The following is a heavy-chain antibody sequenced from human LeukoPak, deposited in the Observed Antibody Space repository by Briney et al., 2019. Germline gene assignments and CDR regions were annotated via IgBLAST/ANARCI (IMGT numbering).Heavy chain of an antibody. D-gene: IGHD5-12*01. J-gene: IGHJ4*02. CDR1: GGSISSRGYS. CDR2: IYHSGST. V-gene: IGHV4-30-2*01. Sequence: PSETLSLTCAVSGGSISSRGYSWSWIRQPPGKGLEWIGYIYHSGSTYYNPSLKSRVTISVDRSKNQFSLKLSSVTAADTAVYYCASQDSGYSFDYWGQGTLVTVSS. CDR3: ASQDSGYSFDY.